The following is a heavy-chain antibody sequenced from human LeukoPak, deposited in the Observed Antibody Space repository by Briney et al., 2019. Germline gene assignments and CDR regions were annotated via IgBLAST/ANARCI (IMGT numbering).Heavy chain of an antibody. CDR1: GSSISSGGYS. D-gene: IGHD6-13*01. V-gene: IGHV4-30-2*01. CDR2: IYHSGTT. Sequence: PSETLSLTCAVSGSSISSGGYSWNWIRQPPGKGLEWIGYIYHSGTTYYNPSLKSRVTISVDRSKNQFSLKLSSVTAADTAVYYCARDQSSSWYWFDPWGQGTLVTVSS. J-gene: IGHJ5*02. CDR3: ARDQSSSWYWFDP.